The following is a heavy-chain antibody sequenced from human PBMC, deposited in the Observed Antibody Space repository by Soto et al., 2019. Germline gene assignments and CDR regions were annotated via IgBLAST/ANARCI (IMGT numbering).Heavy chain of an antibody. CDR1: GYSFTSYW. V-gene: IGHV5-51*01. Sequence: HGESLKISCKGSGYSFTSYWIGWVRQMPGKGLEWMGIIYPGDSDTRYSPSFQGQVTISADKSIGTAYLQWSSLKASDTAMYYCASSIAARRHYYYGMDVWGQGTTVTVSS. CDR2: IYPGDSDT. J-gene: IGHJ6*02. D-gene: IGHD6-6*01. CDR3: ASSIAARRHYYYGMDV.